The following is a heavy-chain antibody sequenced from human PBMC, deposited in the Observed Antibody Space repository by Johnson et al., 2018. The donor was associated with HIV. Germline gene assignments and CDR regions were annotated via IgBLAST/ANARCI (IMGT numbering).Heavy chain of an antibody. CDR1: GFTLSDYY. V-gene: IGHV3-11*04. CDR3: ARAYRRSFDF. D-gene: IGHD5-12*01. Sequence: QVQLVESGGGLVNPGGSLRLSCITSGFTLSDYYMSWVRHSPGRGLECVSYIGTSESTTYYAEHVKGRSSISRDNAKHSLYLQMYSLRAEDTAVYYCARAYRRSFDFLCQGTVVTVSS. CDR2: IGTSESTT. J-gene: IGHJ3*01.